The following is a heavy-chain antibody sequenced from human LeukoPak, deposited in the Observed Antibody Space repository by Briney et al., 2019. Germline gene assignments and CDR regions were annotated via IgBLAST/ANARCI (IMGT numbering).Heavy chain of an antibody. J-gene: IGHJ4*02. CDR1: GGSISSYY. CDR2: IYYSGST. V-gene: IGHV4-59*01. Sequence: PSETLSLTCTVSGGSISSYYWSWVRQPPGKGLEWIGYIYYSGSTNYNPSLKSRVTISLDTSKNQFSLKLSSVTAADTAVYYCARGTGSSGKIDYWGQGTLVTVSS. D-gene: IGHD6-19*01. CDR3: ARGTGSSGKIDY.